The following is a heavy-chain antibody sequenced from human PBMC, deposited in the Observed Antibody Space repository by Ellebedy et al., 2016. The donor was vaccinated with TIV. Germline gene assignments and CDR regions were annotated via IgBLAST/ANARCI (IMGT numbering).Heavy chain of an antibody. Sequence: GESLKISXAASGFTFSSYAMSWVRQAPGKGLEWVSAISGSGGSTYYADSVKGRFTISRDNSKNTLYLQMNSLRAEDTAVYYCAKAPYYYDSSGYLYYFDYWGQGTLVTVSS. CDR2: ISGSGGST. V-gene: IGHV3-23*01. CDR1: GFTFSSYA. D-gene: IGHD3-22*01. CDR3: AKAPYYYDSSGYLYYFDY. J-gene: IGHJ4*02.